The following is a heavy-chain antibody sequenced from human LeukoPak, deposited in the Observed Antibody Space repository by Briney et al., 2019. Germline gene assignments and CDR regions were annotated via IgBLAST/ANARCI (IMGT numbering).Heavy chain of an antibody. CDR3: AGGIGYATSPADH. Sequence: SETLSLTCTVSGGSMKNYYWSWIRQPPGKGLEWIGYIHDTRGTNYNPYLKSRVTMSLDTSKNHFSLSLNSVTAADTAVYFCAGGIGYATSPADHLGQGTLVIVSS. V-gene: IGHV4-59*01. D-gene: IGHD1-26*01. J-gene: IGHJ5*02. CDR1: GGSMKNYY. CDR2: IHDTRGT.